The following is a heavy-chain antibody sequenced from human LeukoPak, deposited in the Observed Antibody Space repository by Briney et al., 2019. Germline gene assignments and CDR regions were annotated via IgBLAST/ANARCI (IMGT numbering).Heavy chain of an antibody. J-gene: IGHJ6*03. CDR2: INPNSGGT. CDR1: GYTFTIYY. Sequence: GASVKVSFKASGYTFTIYYMHWVRQAPGQGREWMGWINPNSGGTNYTQKFQGRVTMTRDTSISTAYMELSRLRSDDTAVYYCARGLQQAWGYDYYYYMDVWGKGTTVTVSS. V-gene: IGHV1-2*02. CDR3: ARGLQQAWGYDYYYYMDV. D-gene: IGHD7-27*01.